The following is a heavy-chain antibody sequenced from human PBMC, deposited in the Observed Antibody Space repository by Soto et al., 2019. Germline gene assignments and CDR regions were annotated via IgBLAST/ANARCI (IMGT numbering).Heavy chain of an antibody. Sequence: ASVKVSCKASGYTFTDYYIHWVRQAPGQGLEWMGWINPNSGGTHYAQNFQGRVTVTRDTSISTAYMELSSLTSDDTAVFYCARSAATIGRAFAEYWGQGTPVTVSS. CDR1: GYTFTDYY. D-gene: IGHD2-15*01. CDR2: INPNSGGT. V-gene: IGHV1-2*02. CDR3: ARSAATIGRAFAEY. J-gene: IGHJ4*02.